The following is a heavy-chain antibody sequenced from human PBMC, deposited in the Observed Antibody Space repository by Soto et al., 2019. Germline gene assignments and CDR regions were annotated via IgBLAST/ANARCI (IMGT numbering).Heavy chain of an antibody. CDR1: GYTLTELS. CDR2: LDPEDGET. CDR3: ATTDILPSYYFDY. V-gene: IGHV1-24*01. Sequence: GASVKVSCKVSGYTLTELSMRWVRQAPGKGLEWMGGLDPEDGETIYAQKYQGRVTMTEDTSTDTAYMELSSLRSEDTAVYYCATTDILPSYYFDYWGQGTLVTVSS. J-gene: IGHJ4*02. D-gene: IGHD2-15*01.